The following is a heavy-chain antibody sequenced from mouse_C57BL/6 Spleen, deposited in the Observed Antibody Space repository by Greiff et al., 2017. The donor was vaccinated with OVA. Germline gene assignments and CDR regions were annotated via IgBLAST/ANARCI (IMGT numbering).Heavy chain of an antibody. CDR1: GYAFSSYW. J-gene: IGHJ4*01. Sequence: QVQLQESGAELVKPGASVKISCKASGYAFSSYWMNWVKQRPGKGLEWIGQIYPGDGDTNYNGKFKGKATLTADKSSSTAYMQLSSLTSEDSAVYFCARERGGREDYAMDYWGQGTSVTVSS. CDR2: IYPGDGDT. D-gene: IGHD1-1*01. CDR3: ARERGGREDYAMDY. V-gene: IGHV1-80*01.